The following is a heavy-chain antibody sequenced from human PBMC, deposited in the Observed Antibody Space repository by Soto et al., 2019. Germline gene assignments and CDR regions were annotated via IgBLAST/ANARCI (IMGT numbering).Heavy chain of an antibody. D-gene: IGHD4-17*01. CDR3: ARVPLSPDYVYDY. V-gene: IGHV3-30-3*01. J-gene: IGHJ4*02. CDR1: GFTFSSYA. Sequence: QVQLVESGGGVVQPGRSLRLSCAASGFTFSSYAMHWVRQAPGKGLEWVAVISYDGSNKYYADSVKGRFTISRDNSKNTLYLQMNSLRAEDTAVYYCARVPLSPDYVYDYWGQGTLVTVSS. CDR2: ISYDGSNK.